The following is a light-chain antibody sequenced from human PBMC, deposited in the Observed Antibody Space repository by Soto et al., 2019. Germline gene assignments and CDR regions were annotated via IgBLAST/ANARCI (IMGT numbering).Light chain of an antibody. V-gene: IGLV1-47*02. CDR2: SNN. CDR1: SSNIGSNY. J-gene: IGLJ1*01. CDR3: AAWDDSLSARYV. Sequence: QSVLTQPPSASGTPGQRVTISCSGSSSNIGSNYVYWYQQLPGTAPKLLIYSNNQRPSGVPDRFSGSKSGTSASLAISGLRSEDEADYYCAAWDDSLSARYVFGTGTKV.